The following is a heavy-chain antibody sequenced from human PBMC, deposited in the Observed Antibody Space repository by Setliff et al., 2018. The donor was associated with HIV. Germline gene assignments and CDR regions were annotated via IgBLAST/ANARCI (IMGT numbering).Heavy chain of an antibody. J-gene: IGHJ5*02. CDR2: FYYSGST. V-gene: IGHV4-59*12. CDR1: GGSFSGYY. D-gene: IGHD3-10*01. CDR3: ARLHTDYGSWYFDA. Sequence: LSLTCAVYGGSFSGYYWSWVRQPPGKGLEWIGYFYYSGSTNYNPSLKGRVTISADTSEKQFSLKLKSMAAADTAVYYCARLHTDYGSWYFDAWGPGTLVTVS.